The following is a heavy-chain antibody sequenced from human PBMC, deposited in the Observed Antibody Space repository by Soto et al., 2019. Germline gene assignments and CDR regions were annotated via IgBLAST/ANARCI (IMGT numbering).Heavy chain of an antibody. J-gene: IGHJ4*02. Sequence: SVKVSCKASGGTFSSYAISWVRQAPGQGLEWMGGIISIFGTANYAQKFQGRVTITADESTSTAYMELSSLRSEDTAVYYCARGVSYYYDSSGRGYYFDYWGQGTLVTVSS. CDR3: ARGVSYYYDSSGRGYYFDY. CDR2: IISIFGTA. CDR1: GGTFSSYA. V-gene: IGHV1-69*13. D-gene: IGHD3-22*01.